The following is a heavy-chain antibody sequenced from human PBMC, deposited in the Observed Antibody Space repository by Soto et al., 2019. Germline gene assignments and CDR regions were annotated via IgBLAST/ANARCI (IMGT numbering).Heavy chain of an antibody. J-gene: IGHJ4*02. D-gene: IGHD6-6*01. CDR1: VFTFSSYS. Sequence: GVSLRLSCAASVFTFSSYSMNWVRQAPGKGLEWVSSISSSSSYIYYADSVKGRFTISRDNAKNSLYLQMNSLRAEDTAVYYCARGSSYSSSSEDYWGQGTLVTVSS. CDR2: ISSSSSYI. CDR3: ARGSSYSSSSEDY. V-gene: IGHV3-21*01.